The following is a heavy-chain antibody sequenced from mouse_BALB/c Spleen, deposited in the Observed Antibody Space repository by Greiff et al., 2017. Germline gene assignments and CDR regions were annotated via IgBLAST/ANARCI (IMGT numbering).Heavy chain of an antibody. CDR1: GYTFTDYN. D-gene: IGHD2-1*01. V-gene: IGHV1S29*02. J-gene: IGHJ3*01. CDR2: IYPYNGGT. Sequence: EVQLQQSGPELVKPGASVKISCKASGYTFTDYNMHWVKQSHGKSLEWIGYIYPYNGGTGYNQKFKSKATLTVDNSSSTAYMELRSLTSEDSAVYYCARKGNYGAWFAYWGQGTLVTVSA. CDR3: ARKGNYGAWFAY.